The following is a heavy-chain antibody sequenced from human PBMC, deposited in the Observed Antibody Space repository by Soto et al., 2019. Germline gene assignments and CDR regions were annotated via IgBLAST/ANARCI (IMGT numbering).Heavy chain of an antibody. CDR1: GGSFSGYY. CDR3: ARGRAPIYYYGSGSFLY. V-gene: IGHV4-34*01. CDR2: INHSGST. J-gene: IGHJ4*02. Sequence: QVQLQQWGAGLLKPSETLSLTCAVYGGSFSGYYWSWIRQPPGKGLEWIGEINHSGSTNYNPSLKSRVTISVDTSKNQFSLKLSSVTAADTAVYYCARGRAPIYYYGSGSFLYWGQGTLVTVSS. D-gene: IGHD3-10*01.